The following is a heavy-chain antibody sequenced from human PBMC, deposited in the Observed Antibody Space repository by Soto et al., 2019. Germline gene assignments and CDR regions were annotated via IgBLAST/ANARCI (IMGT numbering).Heavy chain of an antibody. CDR3: SRGPAWTDAFDI. V-gene: IGHV1-8*01. Sequence: ASVKVSCKASGYTFTSYDINWVRQATGQGLEWMGWMNPNSGNTGYAQKFQGRVTMTRNTSISTAYMELSSLRSEDTAVYYWSRGPAWTDAFDIWGHGTMVTVSS. J-gene: IGHJ3*02. CDR1: GYTFTSYD. D-gene: IGHD1-1*01. CDR2: MNPNSGNT.